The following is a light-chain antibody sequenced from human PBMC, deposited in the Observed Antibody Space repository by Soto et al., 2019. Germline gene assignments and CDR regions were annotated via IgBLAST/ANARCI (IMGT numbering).Light chain of an antibody. CDR1: QDISNY. V-gene: IGKV1-33*01. J-gene: IGKJ4*01. CDR2: DAS. CDR3: QQYDDLSLT. Sequence: DIQMTQSPSSLSASVGDRVTITCQATQDISNYLNWYQQKPGKAPKLLIYDASNLQTGVPSRFSAYRSETDFTFTISSLQPEDIATYYCQQYDDLSLTFGGGTKVDI.